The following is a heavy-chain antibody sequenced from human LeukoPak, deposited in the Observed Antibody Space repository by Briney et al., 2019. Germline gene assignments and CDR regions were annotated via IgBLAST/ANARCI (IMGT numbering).Heavy chain of an antibody. J-gene: IGHJ4*02. V-gene: IGHV3-23*01. CDR2: ISGSGGST. Sequence: GGSLRLSCAASGFTFSSYAMSWVRQAPGKGLEWVSAISGSGGSTYYADSVKGRSTISRDNSKNTLYLQMNSLRAEDTAVYYCAKEIWFGELNFYFDYWGQGTLVTVSS. CDR3: AKEIWFGELNFYFDY. D-gene: IGHD3-10*01. CDR1: GFTFSSYA.